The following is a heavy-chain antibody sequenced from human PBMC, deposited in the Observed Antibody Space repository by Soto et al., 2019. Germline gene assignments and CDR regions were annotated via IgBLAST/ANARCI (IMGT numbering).Heavy chain of an antibody. V-gene: IGHV1-18*01. J-gene: IGHJ6*02. Sequence: QVHLVQSGAEVKKPGAPVNVSCKTSGYTFTRNGISWVRQAPGQGLEWMGWISPKSGSIKYAEKFQGRVIMTTDTSTSTAYMELRSLRSDDTAVYYCVKDRDSNSWPSRDVWCPGTTVTFSS. CDR1: GYTFTRNG. D-gene: IGHD3-22*01. CDR2: ISPKSGSI. CDR3: VKDRDSNSWPSRDV.